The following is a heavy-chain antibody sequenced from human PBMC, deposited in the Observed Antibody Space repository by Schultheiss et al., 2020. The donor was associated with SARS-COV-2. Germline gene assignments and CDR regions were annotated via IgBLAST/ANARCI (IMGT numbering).Heavy chain of an antibody. D-gene: IGHD3-22*01. J-gene: IGHJ5*02. CDR2: IYPSGST. Sequence: SETLSLTCTVSGGSISSSSYYWSWIRQPAGKGLEWIGRIYPSGSTNYNPSLETRVTISLDTSKNQFSLKLSSVTAADTAVYYCARADYYDRGFDPWGQGTLVTVSS. V-gene: IGHV4-61*02. CDR1: GGSISSSSYY. CDR3: ARADYYDRGFDP.